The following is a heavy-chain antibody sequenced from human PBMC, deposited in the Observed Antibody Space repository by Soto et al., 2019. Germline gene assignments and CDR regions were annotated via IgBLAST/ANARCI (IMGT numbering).Heavy chain of an antibody. D-gene: IGHD3-10*01. CDR3: ARLSSYGSSVIRWWFDP. CDR2: IYYSGST. Sequence: SETLSLTCTVSGGSISGSSYCWGWIRQPPGKGLEWIGSIYYSGSTYYNPSLKSRVTISVDTSKNQFSLKLSSVTAADTAVYYCARLSSYGSSVIRWWFDPWGQGTLVTLSS. CDR1: GGSISGSSYC. J-gene: IGHJ5*02. V-gene: IGHV4-39*01.